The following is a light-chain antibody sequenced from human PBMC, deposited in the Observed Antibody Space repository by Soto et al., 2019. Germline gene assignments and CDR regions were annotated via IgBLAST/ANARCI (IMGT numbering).Light chain of an antibody. Sequence: EIVMTQSPATLSVSPGERATLSCRASQRVNIYLAWYQQKPGQAPRRLIFGASYRATGIPARFSGSGSGTEFNLTIISRQSEDFAVYFCQQYDDWLRLTFGGGTKVEIK. CDR1: QRVNIY. CDR3: QQYDDWLRLT. J-gene: IGKJ4*01. CDR2: GAS. V-gene: IGKV3D-15*01.